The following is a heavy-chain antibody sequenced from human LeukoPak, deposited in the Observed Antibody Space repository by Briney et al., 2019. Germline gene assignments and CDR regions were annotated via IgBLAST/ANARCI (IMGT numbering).Heavy chain of an antibody. J-gene: IGHJ3*02. Sequence: GGSPRLSCAASGFTFSSYWMSWVRQAPGKGLEGVANIKQDGSEKYYVDSVKGRFTISRDNAKNSLYLQMNSLRAEDTAVYYCARDRSLLNWNYRDAFDIWGQGTMVTVSS. CDR1: GFTFSSYW. D-gene: IGHD1-7*01. CDR3: ARDRSLLNWNYRDAFDI. CDR2: IKQDGSEK. V-gene: IGHV3-7*01.